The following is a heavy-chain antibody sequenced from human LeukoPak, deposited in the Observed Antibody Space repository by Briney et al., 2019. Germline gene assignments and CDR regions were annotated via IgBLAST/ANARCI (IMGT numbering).Heavy chain of an antibody. CDR2: IKEDGGEK. CDR1: GFTFSRFW. J-gene: IGHJ4*02. V-gene: IGHV3-7*03. Sequence: GGSLRLSCAASGFTFSRFWMSWVRQAPGKGLEWVARIKEDGGEKMYVDSVKGRFTISRDNSKNTLYLQMNNLRADDTAVYYCARGGWQQLDYWGQGTLVTVSS. CDR3: ARGGWQQLDY. D-gene: IGHD6-13*01.